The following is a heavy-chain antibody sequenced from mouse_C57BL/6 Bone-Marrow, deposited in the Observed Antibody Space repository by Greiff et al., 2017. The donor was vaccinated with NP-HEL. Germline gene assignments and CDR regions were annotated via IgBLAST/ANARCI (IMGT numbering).Heavy chain of an antibody. V-gene: IGHV1-82*01. CDR2: IYPGDGDT. CDR3: ARKAAQAPWFAY. D-gene: IGHD3-2*02. CDR1: GYAFSSSW. Sequence: QVQLQKSGPELVKPGASVKISCKASGYAFSSSWMNWVKQRPGKGLEWIGRIYPGDGDTNYNGKFKGKATLTADKSSSTAYMQLSSLTSEDSAVYFCARKAAQAPWFAYWGQGTLVTVSA. J-gene: IGHJ3*01.